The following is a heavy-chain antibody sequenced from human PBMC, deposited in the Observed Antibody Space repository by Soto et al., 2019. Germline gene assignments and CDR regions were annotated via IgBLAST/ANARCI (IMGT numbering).Heavy chain of an antibody. CDR3: AREGIVVVIADAFDI. Sequence: PGGSLRLSCAASGFTFSSYEMNWVRQAPGKGLEWVSYISSSGSTIYYADSVKGRFTISRDNAKNSLYLQMNSLRAEDTAVYYCAREGIVVVIADAFDIWGQGTMVTVSS. CDR1: GFTFSSYE. CDR2: ISSSGSTI. J-gene: IGHJ3*02. V-gene: IGHV3-48*03. D-gene: IGHD3-22*01.